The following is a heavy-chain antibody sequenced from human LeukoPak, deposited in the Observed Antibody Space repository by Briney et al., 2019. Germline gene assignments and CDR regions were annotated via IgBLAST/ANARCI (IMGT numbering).Heavy chain of an antibody. J-gene: IGHJ4*02. V-gene: IGHV3-23*01. CDR1: GFSFSSYA. CDR2: ISSSGGST. Sequence: PGGSLRLPCAASGFSFSSYAMSWVRQAPGKGLEWVSGISSSGGSTVYTDSVKGRFTISRDNFKNTVFLQMSSLRAGDTAGYYCARELVWGQGTLVTVSS. D-gene: IGHD6-13*01. CDR3: ARELV.